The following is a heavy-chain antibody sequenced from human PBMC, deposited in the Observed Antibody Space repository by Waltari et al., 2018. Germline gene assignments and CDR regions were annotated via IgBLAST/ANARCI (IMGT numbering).Heavy chain of an antibody. J-gene: IGHJ3*02. D-gene: IGHD6-6*01. CDR2: INPNSGGT. CDR3: ARVSLVSIAALNDAFDI. V-gene: IGHV1-2*02. CDR1: GYPFTGYY. Sequence: QVQLVQSGAEVKKPGASVKVSCKASGYPFTGYYMPWVRQAPGQGLEWMGWINPNSGGTNYAQKFQGRVTMTRDTSISTAYMELSRLRSDDTAVYYCARVSLVSIAALNDAFDIWGQGTMVTVSS.